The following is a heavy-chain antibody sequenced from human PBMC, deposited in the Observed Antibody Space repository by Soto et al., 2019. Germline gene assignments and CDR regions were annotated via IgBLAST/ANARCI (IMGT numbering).Heavy chain of an antibody. D-gene: IGHD2-2*01. CDR2: INPNSGGT. V-gene: IGHV1-2*04. Sequence: QVQLVQSGAEVKKPGASVKVSCKASGYTFTGYYMHWVRQAPGQGLEWMGWINPNSGGTNDAQKFKGWVTMTRDSSMCTAFMELSRLSSDDTAEYYCANHDGTSSAFDIWGQGTMVTVSS. CDR3: ANHDGTSSAFDI. CDR1: GYTFTGYY. J-gene: IGHJ3*02.